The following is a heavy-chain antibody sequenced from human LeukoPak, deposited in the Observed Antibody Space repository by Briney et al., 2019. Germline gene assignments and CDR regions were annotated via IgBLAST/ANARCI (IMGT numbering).Heavy chain of an antibody. J-gene: IGHJ4*02. CDR3: AKYGNSGWVIDN. Sequence: SETLSLTCTVSGGSIGTNYWTWIRQPPGKGLEYIGYIYYTGGTNYNPSLKSRVTISVDTSKNQFSLKLSSVTAADKAVYFCAKYGNSGWVIDNWGQGTLVTVSS. CDR2: IYYTGGT. V-gene: IGHV4-59*08. D-gene: IGHD6-19*01. CDR1: GGSIGTNY.